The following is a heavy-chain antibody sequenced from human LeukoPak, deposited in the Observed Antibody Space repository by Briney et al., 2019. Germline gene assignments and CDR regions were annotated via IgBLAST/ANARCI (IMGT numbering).Heavy chain of an antibody. CDR3: TFTRDSSGYSY. Sequence: PSETLSLTCTVSGGSISSSSYYWGWIRQPPGKGLEWIGSIYYSGSTYYNPSLKSRVTISVDTSKNQFSLKLSSVTAADTAVYYCTFTRDSSGYSYWGQGTLVTVSS. J-gene: IGHJ4*02. V-gene: IGHV4-39*07. D-gene: IGHD3-22*01. CDR2: IYYSGST. CDR1: GGSISSSSYY.